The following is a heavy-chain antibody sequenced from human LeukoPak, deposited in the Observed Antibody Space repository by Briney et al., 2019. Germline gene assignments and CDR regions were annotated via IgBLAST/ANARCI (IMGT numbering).Heavy chain of an antibody. Sequence: GESLRLSCVGSGFTFSTYSTNWVRQAPGKGLEWVSSVSSSGIYIYYADSVKGRFTISRDNAKNSLYLQMNSLRAEDTAVYYCARVSIAAAEDYWGQGTLVTVSS. CDR2: VSSSGIYI. CDR1: GFTFSTYS. D-gene: IGHD6-13*01. J-gene: IGHJ4*02. CDR3: ARVSIAAAEDY. V-gene: IGHV3-21*01.